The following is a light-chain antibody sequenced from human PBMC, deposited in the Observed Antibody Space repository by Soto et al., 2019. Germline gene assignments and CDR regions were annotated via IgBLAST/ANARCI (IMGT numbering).Light chain of an antibody. Sequence: QSALTQPPSASGSPGQSVTISCTGTSSDIGGYDHVSWYQQHPGKAPKVVIYEVTKRPSGVPDRFSGFKAGNTASLTVFGLQAEDEADYYCGSFVGPVWVFGGGTKLTVL. J-gene: IGLJ3*02. CDR2: EVT. CDR1: SSDIGGYDH. V-gene: IGLV2-8*01. CDR3: GSFVGPVWV.